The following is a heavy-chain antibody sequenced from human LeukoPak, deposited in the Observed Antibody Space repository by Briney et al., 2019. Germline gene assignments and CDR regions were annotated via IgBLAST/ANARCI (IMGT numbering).Heavy chain of an antibody. CDR3: ASILVVTAASFDY. CDR1: GFTFSSYG. D-gene: IGHD2-21*02. V-gene: IGHV3-30*02. Sequence: GGSLRLSCAASGFTFSSYGMHWVRQAPGKGLEWVAFIRYDGSNKYYADSVKGRFTISRDNSKNTLYLQMNSLRAEDTAVYYCASILVVTAASFDYWGQGTLVTVSS. CDR2: IRYDGSNK. J-gene: IGHJ4*02.